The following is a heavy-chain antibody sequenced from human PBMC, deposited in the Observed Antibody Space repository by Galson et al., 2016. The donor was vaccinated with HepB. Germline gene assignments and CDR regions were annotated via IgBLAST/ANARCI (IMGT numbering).Heavy chain of an antibody. CDR1: GFSFSNYE. D-gene: IGHD3-3*01. CDR3: ARDPERYDFWSGSRTFDY. J-gene: IGHJ4*02. CDR2: IGSSGTII. V-gene: IGHV3-48*03. Sequence: SLRLSCAASGFSFSNYEMNWVRQAPGEGLEWVSYIGSSGTIIKYADSVQGRFTISRDNAKNSLFLQMNSLRAEDTAVYYCARDPERYDFWSGSRTFDYWGQGTLVTDSS.